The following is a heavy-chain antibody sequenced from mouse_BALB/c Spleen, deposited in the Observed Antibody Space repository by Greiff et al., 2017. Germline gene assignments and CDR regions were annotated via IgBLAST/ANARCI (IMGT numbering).Heavy chain of an antibody. CDR3: TRESYYGNYVGFAY. J-gene: IGHJ3*01. V-gene: IGHV1-5*01. Sequence: VQLQQSGTVLARPGASVKMSCKASGYTFTSYWMHWVKQRPGQGLEWIGAIYPGNSDTSYNQKFKGKAKLTAVTSTSTAYMELSSLTNEDSAVYYCTRESYYGNYVGFAYWGQGTLVTVSA. D-gene: IGHD2-10*01. CDR1: GYTFTSYW. CDR2: IYPGNSDT.